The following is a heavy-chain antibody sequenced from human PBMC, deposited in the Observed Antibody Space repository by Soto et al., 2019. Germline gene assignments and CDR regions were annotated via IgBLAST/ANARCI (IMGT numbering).Heavy chain of an antibody. CDR2: IIPIFGTA. D-gene: IGHD3-16*01. CDR1: GGTFSIYA. J-gene: IGHJ4*02. V-gene: IGHV1-69*13. Sequence: SVKVSCKASGGTFSIYAISWVRQAPGQGLEWMGGIIPIFGTANYAQKFQGRVTITADESTSTAYMELSSLRSEDTAVYYCARDLEDGGSYYSDYWGQGTLVTVSS. CDR3: ARDLEDGGSYYSDY.